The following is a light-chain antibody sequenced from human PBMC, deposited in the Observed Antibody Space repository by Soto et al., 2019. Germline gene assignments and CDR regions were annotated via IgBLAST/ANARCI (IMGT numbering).Light chain of an antibody. CDR3: QQYNSYPWT. V-gene: IGKV1-5*01. CDR2: DAS. J-gene: IGKJ1*01. Sequence: GERVTITCRASQSSSSWLAWYQQKPGKAPKLLIYDASSLESGVPSRFSGSGSGTEFTLTISSLQPDDFATYYCQQYNSYPWTFGQGTKVEIK. CDR1: QSSSSW.